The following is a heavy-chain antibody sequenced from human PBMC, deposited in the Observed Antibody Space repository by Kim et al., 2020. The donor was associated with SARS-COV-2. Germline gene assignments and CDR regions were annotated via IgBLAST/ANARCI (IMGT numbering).Heavy chain of an antibody. CDR3: TTGITIFGVVILGAWERSAY. Sequence: GGSLRLSCAASGFTFSNAWMSWVRQAPGKGLEWVGRIKSKTDGGTTDYAAPVKGRFTISRDDSKNTLYLQMNSLKTEDTAVYYCTTGITIFGVVILGAWERSAYWGQGTLVTVSS. D-gene: IGHD3-3*01. V-gene: IGHV3-15*01. CDR2: IKSKTDGGTT. J-gene: IGHJ4*02. CDR1: GFTFSNAW.